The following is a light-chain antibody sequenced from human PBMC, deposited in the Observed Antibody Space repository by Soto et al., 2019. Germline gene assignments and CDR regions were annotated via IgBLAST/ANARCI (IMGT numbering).Light chain of an antibody. J-gene: IGKJ2*01. V-gene: IGKV1-5*01. CDR1: QSISYW. CDR2: GAS. CDR3: HQYATSSPT. Sequence: GDRVTITCRASQSISYWLAWYQQRPRKAPKLLIFGASSLESGVPSRYSGSGSGTEFTLTISSLQPDDFVTYYCHQYATSSPTVGDGTQLEIK.